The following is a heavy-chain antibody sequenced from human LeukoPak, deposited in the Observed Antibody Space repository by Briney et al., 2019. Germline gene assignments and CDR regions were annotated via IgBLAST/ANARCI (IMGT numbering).Heavy chain of an antibody. J-gene: IGHJ6*02. CDR1: GGSISSYY. CDR3: ARDRQWEGLGYYYYGMDV. V-gene: IGHV4-59*01. Sequence: SQTLSLTCTVSGGSISSYYWSWIRQPPGKGLEWIGYIYYSGSTNYNPSLKSRVTISVDTSKNQFSLKLSSVTAADTAVYYCARDRQWEGLGYYYYGMDVWGQGTTVTVSS. CDR2: IYYSGST. D-gene: IGHD1-26*01.